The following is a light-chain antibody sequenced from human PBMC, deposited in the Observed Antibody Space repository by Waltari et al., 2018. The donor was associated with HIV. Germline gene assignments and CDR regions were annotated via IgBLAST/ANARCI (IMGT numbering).Light chain of an antibody. CDR1: NIGSKN. V-gene: IGLV3-21*02. CDR2: DDS. Sequence: SYVLTQPPSVSVAPGQTASITCGGDNIGSKNVHWYQQKPGQAQKKPGQAPVLVLYDDSDRPSGIPERFSGSNSGNTATLTISRVESGDEADYYCQVWDSSSYVVFGGGTKLTVL. J-gene: IGLJ2*01. CDR3: QVWDSSSYVV.